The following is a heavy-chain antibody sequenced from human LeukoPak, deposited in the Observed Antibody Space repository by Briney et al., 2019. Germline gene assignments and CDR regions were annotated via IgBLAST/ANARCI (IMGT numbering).Heavy chain of an antibody. V-gene: IGHV1-69*05. Sequence: ASVKVSCKASGGTFSSYAFSWMRQAPGQGLEWMGRIIPIYDPVDYAQRFQGRVTITTDESTNTVYMELSSLRYEDTAVYYCAREPLGCGGDCHFDYWGQGTLVTVSS. J-gene: IGHJ4*02. CDR3: AREPLGCGGDCHFDY. CDR2: IIPIYDPV. D-gene: IGHD2-21*02. CDR1: GGTFSSYA.